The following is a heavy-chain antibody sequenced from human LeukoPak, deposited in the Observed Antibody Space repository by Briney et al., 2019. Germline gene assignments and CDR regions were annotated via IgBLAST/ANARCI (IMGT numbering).Heavy chain of an antibody. J-gene: IGHJ4*02. Sequence: PSETLSLTCTVSGGPISSYYWSWIRQPPGKGLEWIGYIYYSGSTNYNPSLKSRVTISVDTSKNQFSLKLSSVTAADTAVYYCARGLGRSIDYWGQGTLVTVSS. D-gene: IGHD3-10*01. CDR3: ARGLGRSIDY. V-gene: IGHV4-59*08. CDR1: GGPISSYY. CDR2: IYYSGST.